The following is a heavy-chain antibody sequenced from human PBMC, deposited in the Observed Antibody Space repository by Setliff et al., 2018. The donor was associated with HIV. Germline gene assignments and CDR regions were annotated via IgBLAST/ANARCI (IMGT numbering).Heavy chain of an antibody. D-gene: IGHD6-13*01. CDR1: QNSFSDDY. V-gene: IGHV1-2*02. Sequence: ASVKVSCKASQNSFSDDYMNWVRQAPGQRPEWTGWIRLPRGGTKYAQKFQGRVSLTWDTSISTGYMELRRLRSDDTAIYYCVTSPGSFLAQDATEAGDAWGQGSLVTVSS. CDR3: VTSPGSFLAQDATEAGDA. CDR2: IRLPRGGT. J-gene: IGHJ5*02.